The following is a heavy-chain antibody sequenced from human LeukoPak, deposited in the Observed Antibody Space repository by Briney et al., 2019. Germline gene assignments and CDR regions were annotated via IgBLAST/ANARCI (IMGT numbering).Heavy chain of an antibody. D-gene: IGHD3-22*01. Sequence: SETLSLTCTVSGYSISSGYYWGWIRQPPGKGLEWIGSIYHSGSTYYNPSLKSRVTISVDTSKNQFSLKLSSVTAADTAVYYCARVDDSSDYFDYWGQGTLVTVSS. J-gene: IGHJ4*02. V-gene: IGHV4-38-2*02. CDR3: ARVDDSSDYFDY. CDR2: IYHSGST. CDR1: GYSISSGYY.